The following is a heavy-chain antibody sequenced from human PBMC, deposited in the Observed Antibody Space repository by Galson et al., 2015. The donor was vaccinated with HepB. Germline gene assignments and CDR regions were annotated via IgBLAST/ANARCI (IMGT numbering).Heavy chain of an antibody. CDR1: GFTFGAYA. J-gene: IGHJ3*02. CDR2: IRSKAYGGTT. CDR3: TRGRVLRFLEGLPRLDAFDI. V-gene: IGHV3-49*03. Sequence: FLRLSCAASGFTFGAYAVSWFRQAPGKGLEWVGFIRSKAYGGTTEYAASVKGRFTISRDDSKSIAYLQMNSLKTEDTAVYYCTRGRVLRFLEGLPRLDAFDIWGQGTMVTVSS. D-gene: IGHD3-3*01.